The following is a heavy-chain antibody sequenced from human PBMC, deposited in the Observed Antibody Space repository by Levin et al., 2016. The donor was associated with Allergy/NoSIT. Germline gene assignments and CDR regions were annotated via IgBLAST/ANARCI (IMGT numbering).Heavy chain of an antibody. V-gene: IGHV1-2*02. CDR3: AKKGPVEVPDQPTIREPFDP. CDR2: INPNSGGT. CDR1: GYTFTGHY. D-gene: IGHD6-19*01. Sequence: ASVKVSCKASGYTFTGHYIHWVRQAPGQGLEWMGWINPNSGGTDYAQKFQGRVTLTRDTSTNTAYMEMISLMSDDTAVYYCAKKGPVEVPDQPTIREPFDPWGQGTLVIVSP. J-gene: IGHJ5*02.